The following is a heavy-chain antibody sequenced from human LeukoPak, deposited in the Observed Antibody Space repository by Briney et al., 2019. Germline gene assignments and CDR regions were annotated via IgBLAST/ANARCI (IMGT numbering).Heavy chain of an antibody. CDR3: AKDFKGGFDY. D-gene: IGHD3-16*01. CDR2: ISWNSGSI. V-gene: IGHV3-9*01. Sequence: GRSLRLSCAASGFTFDDYAMHWVRQAPGKGLEWVSGISWNSGSIGYADSVKGRFTISRDNAKNSLYLQMNSLRAEDTALYYCAKDFKGGFDYWGQGTLVTVSS. J-gene: IGHJ4*02. CDR1: GFTFDDYA.